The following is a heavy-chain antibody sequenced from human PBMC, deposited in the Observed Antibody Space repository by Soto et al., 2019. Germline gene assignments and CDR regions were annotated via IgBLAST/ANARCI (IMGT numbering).Heavy chain of an antibody. Sequence: QVQMQESGPGPVKPSQTLSLTCTVSGGSFSSGDYYWSWIRQHTGKGLEWIGYIFSSGSTYYNPSLKSRVTISVDTSKTQFSLELSSVTAADTAVYYCARGTGNWNFLYYVDYWGQGTLVTVSS. CDR3: ARGTGNWNFLYYVDY. V-gene: IGHV4-31*03. D-gene: IGHD1-7*01. J-gene: IGHJ4*02. CDR2: IFSSGST. CDR1: GGSFSSGDYY.